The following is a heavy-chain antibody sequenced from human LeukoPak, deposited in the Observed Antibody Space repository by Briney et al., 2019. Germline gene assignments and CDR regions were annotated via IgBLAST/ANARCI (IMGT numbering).Heavy chain of an antibody. CDR2: INDRGHT. D-gene: IGHD4-23*01. V-gene: IGHV4-34*01. CDR1: GGSFSGYH. J-gene: IGHJ4*02. Sequence: PSQTLSLTCAVPGGSFSGYHWNWIRQSPGKGLEWIGEINDRGHTNYNPSLESRVTISVDTSKKHFSLRLNSVTAADTAVYYCARYPTAVVTTPYYFDLWGQGTLVTVSS. CDR3: ARYPTAVVTTPYYFDL.